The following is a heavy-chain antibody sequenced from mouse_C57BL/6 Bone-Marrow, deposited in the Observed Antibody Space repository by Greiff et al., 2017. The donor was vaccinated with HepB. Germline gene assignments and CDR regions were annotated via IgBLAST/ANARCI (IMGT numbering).Heavy chain of an antibody. D-gene: IGHD2-4*01. CDR3: TRDRDYDVEFAY. J-gene: IGHJ3*01. Sequence: EVKLVESGAGLVKPGGSLKLSCAASGFTFSSYAMSWVRQTPEKRLEWVAYISSGGDYIYYADTVKGRFTISRDNARNTLYLQMSSLKSEDTAMYYCTRDRDYDVEFAYWGQGTLVTVSA. V-gene: IGHV5-9-1*02. CDR2: ISSGGDYI. CDR1: GFTFSSYA.